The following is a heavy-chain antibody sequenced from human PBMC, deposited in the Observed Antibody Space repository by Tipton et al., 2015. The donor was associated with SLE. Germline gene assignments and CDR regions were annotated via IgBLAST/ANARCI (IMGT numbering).Heavy chain of an antibody. CDR1: GFTVSSNY. CDR2: IHIAGST. CDR3: ARDLGVYGDY. Sequence: SLRLSCAASGFTVSSNYMSWVRQAPGKGLEGVSVIHIAGSTHYADSVKGRFTISRDNSKNTLYLQMNSLRAEDTAVYYCARDLGVYGDYWGQGTLVTVSS. D-gene: IGHD3-10*01. V-gene: IGHV3-66*01. J-gene: IGHJ4*02.